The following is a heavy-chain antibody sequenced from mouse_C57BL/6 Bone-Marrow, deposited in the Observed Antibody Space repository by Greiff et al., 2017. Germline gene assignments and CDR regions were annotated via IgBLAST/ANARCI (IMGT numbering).Heavy chain of an antibody. V-gene: IGHV1-81*01. Sequence: QVQLKQSGAELARPGASVKLSCKASGYTFTSYGISWVKQRTGQGLEWIGEIYPRSGNTYYNEKFKGKATLTAEKSSSTAYMELRSLTSEDSAVYFCASPSGGWFGGGQGTSVTVSS. CDR1: GYTFTSYG. CDR2: IYPRSGNT. CDR3: ASPSGGWFG. J-gene: IGHJ4*01. D-gene: IGHD2-3*01.